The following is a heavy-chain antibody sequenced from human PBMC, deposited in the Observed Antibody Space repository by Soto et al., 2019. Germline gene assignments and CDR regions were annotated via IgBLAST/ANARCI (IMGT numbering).Heavy chain of an antibody. Sequence: GGSLRLSCAASGLTFSSYGMHWVRQAPGKGLEWVAVISDNGSNKYYADSVKGRFTISRDNSKNTLYLQMNNLRGEDTALYYCAKERSSSWYYFDYWGQGTLVTVSS. CDR3: AKERSSSWYYFDY. J-gene: IGHJ4*02. CDR2: ISDNGSNK. V-gene: IGHV3-30*18. CDR1: GLTFSSYG. D-gene: IGHD6-13*01.